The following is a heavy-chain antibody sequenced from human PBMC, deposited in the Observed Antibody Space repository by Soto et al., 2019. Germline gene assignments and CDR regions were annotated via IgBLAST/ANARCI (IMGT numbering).Heavy chain of an antibody. Sequence: EVQLVESGGGLIQPGGSLRLSCAASGFTVTSDYMTWVRQAPGKGLEWVSVTYSSGTTDYADAVKGRFTFSRDNSKNTLYLHMNSLRDGDTAVYFCAREGSYSFGANYYGLDVWGPGTTVTVSS. CDR2: TYSSGTT. CDR3: AREGSYSFGANYYGLDV. CDR1: GFTVTSDY. J-gene: IGHJ6*02. D-gene: IGHD5-18*01. V-gene: IGHV3-53*01.